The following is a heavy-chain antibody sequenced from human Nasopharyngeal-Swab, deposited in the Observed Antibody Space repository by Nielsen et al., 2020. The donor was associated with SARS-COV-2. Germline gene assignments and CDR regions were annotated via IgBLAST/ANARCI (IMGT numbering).Heavy chain of an antibody. CDR2: ISAYNGNT. CDR1: GYTFTSYG. V-gene: IGHV1-18*04. CDR3: ARTLAPYCSSTSCYGGGGDY. D-gene: IGHD2-2*01. J-gene: IGHJ4*02. Sequence: ASVKVSCKASGYTFTSYGISWVRQAPGQGLEWMGWISAYNGNTNYAQKLQGRVTMTTDTSTSTAYMELRSLRSDDTAVYYCARTLAPYCSSTSCYGGGGDYWGQGTLVTVSS.